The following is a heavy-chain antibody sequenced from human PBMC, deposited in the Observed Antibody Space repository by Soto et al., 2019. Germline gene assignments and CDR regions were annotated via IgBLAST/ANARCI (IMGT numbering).Heavy chain of an antibody. Sequence: SETLSLTCTVSGVSFSSYYWSWIRQPPGKGLEWIGYIHYSGSTSYNPSLKSRVAISVDTSKNQFSLKLSSVTAADTAVYYCAKQSRPPVFLTGYYLFFDIWGKGTMVTVSS. CDR2: IHYSGST. CDR3: AKQSRPPVFLTGYYLFFDI. J-gene: IGHJ3*02. V-gene: IGHV4-59*08. D-gene: IGHD3-9*01. CDR1: GVSFSSYY.